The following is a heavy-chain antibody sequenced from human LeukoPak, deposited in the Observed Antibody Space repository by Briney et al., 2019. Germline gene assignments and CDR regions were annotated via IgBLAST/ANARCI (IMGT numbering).Heavy chain of an antibody. CDR1: GGSISTSDW. Sequence: KPSGTLSLTCAVSGGSISTSDWWTWVRQPPGKNLEWIGEIYHSGSTNYNPSLKSRVTISTDKSRNQFSLKLTSVTAADTAVYYCARDRGGYTYSHDYWGQGTLVTVSS. CDR2: IYHSGST. J-gene: IGHJ4*02. D-gene: IGHD5-18*01. CDR3: ARDRGGYTYSHDY. V-gene: IGHV4-4*02.